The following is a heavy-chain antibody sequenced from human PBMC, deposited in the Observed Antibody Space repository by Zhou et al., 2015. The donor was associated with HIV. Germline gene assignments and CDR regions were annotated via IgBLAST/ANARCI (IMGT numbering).Heavy chain of an antibody. CDR1: GYTFTGYG. D-gene: IGHD2-2*01. CDR2: IIPTFGTA. Sequence: QVQVVQSGDEVRKPGASVKVSCKTSGYTFTGYGISWVRQAPGQGLEWMGGIIPTFGTANHAQKFEGRVSITADKSTSTAYMELSSLRSEDSAVYYCARDGGGYCSSTACYWDYWGQGTLVAVSS. V-gene: IGHV1-69*06. J-gene: IGHJ4*02. CDR3: ARDGGGYCSSTACYWDY.